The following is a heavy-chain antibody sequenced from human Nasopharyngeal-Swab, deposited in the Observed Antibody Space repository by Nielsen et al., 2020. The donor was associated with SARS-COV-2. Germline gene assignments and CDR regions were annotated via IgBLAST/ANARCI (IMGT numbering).Heavy chain of an antibody. CDR1: GFTFSNYD. Sequence: GESLKISCAASGFTFSNYDMHWVRQATGKGLEWLSGINSAGVTYSPDSVKGRFTISRENAKNSLYLQMNSLIAEATAVYFCARGTSTSPGVDYWGQGILVTVSS. CDR2: INSAGVT. J-gene: IGHJ4*02. V-gene: IGHV3-13*01. CDR3: ARGTSTSPGVDY. D-gene: IGHD7-27*01.